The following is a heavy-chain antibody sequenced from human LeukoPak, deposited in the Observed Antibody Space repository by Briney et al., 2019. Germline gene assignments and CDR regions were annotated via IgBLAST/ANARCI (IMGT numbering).Heavy chain of an antibody. Sequence: GGSLRLSCAACGFTLSRYWMSWVRQAPGKGPEWVANIKEDGSEKYYVDSVKGRFTVSRDNAKNSLYLQMNSLRAEDTALYYCARDGSGRPLGYWGQGTLVTVSS. CDR2: IKEDGSEK. CDR3: ARDGSGRPLGY. V-gene: IGHV3-7*01. D-gene: IGHD3-10*01. J-gene: IGHJ4*02. CDR1: GFTLSRYW.